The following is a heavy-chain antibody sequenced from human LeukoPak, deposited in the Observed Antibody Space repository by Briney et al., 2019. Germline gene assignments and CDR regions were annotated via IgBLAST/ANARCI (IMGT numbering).Heavy chain of an antibody. J-gene: IGHJ4*02. V-gene: IGHV4-59*01. D-gene: IGHD4-23*01. CDR1: GGSISSYY. CDR2: IYYSGST. Sequence: ETLSLTCTVSGGSISSYYWSWIRQPPGKGLEWIGYIYYSGSTNYNPSLKSRVTISVDTSKNQFSLKLTSVTAADTALYYCARDRDYGGNTAFDYWGQGTLVTVSS. CDR3: ARDRDYGGNTAFDY.